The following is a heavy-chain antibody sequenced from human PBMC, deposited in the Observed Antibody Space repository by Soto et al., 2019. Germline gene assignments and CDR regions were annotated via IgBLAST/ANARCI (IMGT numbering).Heavy chain of an antibody. CDR2: VSPGGDVS. D-gene: IGHD7-27*01. J-gene: IGHJ3*01. Sequence: EVQLLESGGGLVQPGGSLRLSCAASGFTFSSFVMNWVRQAPGKGLEWVSTVSPGGDVSHYTDSEEGRSTISRDNSRRTLHLQMDSLRAEDAAVYFCVSSAIAATTNWGAFDVCGQGTVVTVSS. CDR1: GFTFSSFV. V-gene: IGHV3-23*01. CDR3: VSSAIAATTNWGAFDV.